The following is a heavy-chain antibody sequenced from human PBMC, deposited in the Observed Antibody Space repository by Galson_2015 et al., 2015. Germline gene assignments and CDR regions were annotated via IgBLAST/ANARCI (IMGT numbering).Heavy chain of an antibody. D-gene: IGHD3-10*01. CDR3: ARGPAESMVRGVIIYYFDY. Sequence: SLRLSCAASGSTFSSYAMHWVRQAPGKGLEWVAVISYDGSNKYYADSVKGRFTISRDNSKNTLYLQMNSLRAEDTAVYYCARGPAESMVRGVIIYYFDYWGQGTLVTVSS. J-gene: IGHJ4*02. V-gene: IGHV3-30-3*01. CDR1: GSTFSSYA. CDR2: ISYDGSNK.